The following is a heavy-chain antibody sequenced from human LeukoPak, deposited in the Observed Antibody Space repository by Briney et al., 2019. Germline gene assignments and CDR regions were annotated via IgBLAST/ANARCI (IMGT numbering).Heavy chain of an antibody. V-gene: IGHV4-4*07. CDR3: ARKSKNYYYYMDV. Sequence: SETLSLTCTVSGGSINTYHWSWIRQPAGKGLEWVGRVYTSGNTNYNPSLKSRVTMSVDTSKNQFSLKLSSVTAADTAVYYCARKSKNYYYYMDVWGKGTTVTISS. CDR1: GGSINTYH. CDR2: VYTSGNT. J-gene: IGHJ6*03.